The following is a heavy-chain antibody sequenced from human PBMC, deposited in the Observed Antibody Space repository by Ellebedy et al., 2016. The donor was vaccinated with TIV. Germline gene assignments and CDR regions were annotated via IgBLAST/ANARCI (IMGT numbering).Heavy chain of an antibody. J-gene: IGHJ4*02. CDR3: ARGRYYGGNYRGIDY. CDR1: GYTFTSHP. V-gene: IGHV7-4-1*02. D-gene: IGHD4-23*01. Sequence: AASVKVSCKASGYTFTSHPLNWVRQAPGRGLEWMGWINPNPGNTESVQGFTGRFVFSLDTSVGTAYLQISSLQAEDTDIYYCARGRYYGGNYRGIDYWGQGTLVTVSS. CDR2: INPNPGNT.